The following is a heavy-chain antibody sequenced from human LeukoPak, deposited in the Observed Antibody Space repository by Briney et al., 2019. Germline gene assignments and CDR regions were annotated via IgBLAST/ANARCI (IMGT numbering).Heavy chain of an antibody. CDR1: RHTFTSSD. J-gene: IGHJ4*02. CDR3: ARGPHRLRSHLFGY. D-gene: IGHD4-17*01. V-gene: IGHV1-8*01. CDR2: MNPNSGNT. Sequence: ASVKVSCKASRHTFTSSDINSVRQATGHGLEWMGWMNPNSGNTGYAQKFQGRVTMTRNTSISTAYIELSSLRSEDTAVYYCARGPHRLRSHLFGYWGQGTLVTVSS.